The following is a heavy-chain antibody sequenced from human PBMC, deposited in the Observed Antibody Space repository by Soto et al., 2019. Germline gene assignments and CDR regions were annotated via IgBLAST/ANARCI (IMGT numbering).Heavy chain of an antibody. J-gene: IGHJ4*02. CDR1: GYTFFSFW. V-gene: IGHV5-10-1*01. CDR3: ARRYCSRADCYSDS. D-gene: IGHD2-2*01. CDR2: IDPGDSSA. Sequence: TGESLKISCHGSGYTFFSFWIVWVCQVPGKGLEWVGRIDPGDSSATYSPTFQGHVTISADRSTRSAYLQWRSLRASDTAIYFCARRYCSRADCYSDSWGQGSLVTVSS.